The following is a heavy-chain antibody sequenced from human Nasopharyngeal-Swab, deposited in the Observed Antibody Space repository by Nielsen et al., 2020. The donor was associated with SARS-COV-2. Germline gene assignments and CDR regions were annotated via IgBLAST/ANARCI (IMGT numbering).Heavy chain of an antibody. CDR1: GGSLSSYY. CDR2: INHSGST. D-gene: IGHD3-22*01. J-gene: IGHJ3*02. V-gene: IGHV4-34*01. Sequence: SETLSLTCAVYGGSLSSYYWSWIRQPPGKGLEWIGEINHSGSTNYNPSLKGRVTMSVDTSKNQFSLKLSSVTAADTAVYYCARDSPDSSGYYLDAFDIWGQGTMVTVSS. CDR3: ARDSPDSSGYYLDAFDI.